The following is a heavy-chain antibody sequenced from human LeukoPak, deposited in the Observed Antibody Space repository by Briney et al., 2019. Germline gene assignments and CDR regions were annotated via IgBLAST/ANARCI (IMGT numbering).Heavy chain of an antibody. CDR2: INSDGSST. V-gene: IGHV3-74*01. CDR1: GFTFSSYW. J-gene: IGHJ4*02. D-gene: IGHD4-17*01. Sequence: PGGSLRLSCAASGFTFSSYWMHWVRQAPGKGLVWVSRINSDGSSTSYADSVRGRFSISRDNAKNTLYLQMNSLRAEDTAVYYCARLGGRSTVTKIDYWGQGTLVTVSS. CDR3: ARLGGRSTVTKIDY.